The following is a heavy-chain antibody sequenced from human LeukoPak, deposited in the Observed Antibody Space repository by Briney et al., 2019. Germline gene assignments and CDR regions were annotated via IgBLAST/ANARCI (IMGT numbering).Heavy chain of an antibody. D-gene: IGHD6-6*01. J-gene: IGHJ4*02. CDR1: GFTVSSNY. V-gene: IGHV3-66*03. CDR2: IYKSAIT. CDR3: ARDKGTSYLSSFDY. Sequence: PGGSLRLSCAASGFTVSSNYMTWVRQAPGKGLEWVSVIYKSAITYYADTVRGRFTISRDNSKNTLYLQMNSLRAADTAVYYCARDKGTSYLSSFDYWGQGTLVTVSS.